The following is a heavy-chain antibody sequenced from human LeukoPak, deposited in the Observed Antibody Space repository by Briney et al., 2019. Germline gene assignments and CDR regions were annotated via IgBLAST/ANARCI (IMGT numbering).Heavy chain of an antibody. CDR2: IRYDGSNK. D-gene: IGHD6-6*01. CDR3: AKDDVAAFATGYMDV. CDR1: GFTFSSYG. V-gene: IGHV3-30*02. Sequence: PGGSLRLSCAASGFTFSSYGMHWVRQAPGKGLEWVAFIRYDGSNKYYADSVKGRFTISRDNSKNTVYLQMIGLRADDTAVYYCAKDDVAAFATGYMDVWGKGTTVTVSS. J-gene: IGHJ6*03.